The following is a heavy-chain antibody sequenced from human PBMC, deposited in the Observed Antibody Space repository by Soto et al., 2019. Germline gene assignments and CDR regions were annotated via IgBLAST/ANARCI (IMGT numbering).Heavy chain of an antibody. CDR3: ARSLLQGHF. CDR2: INPNGGST. V-gene: IGHV1-46*01. CDR1: GYTFIHYY. Sequence: QVQLVQSGAEVKKPGASVKVSCKASGYTFIHYYIHGVRQAPGQGLEWMAMINPNGGSTNYAQKFQVRVTVTSDTSTSTVPRELNSLGFDDTAVYFGARSLLQGHFWGQGTLVTVSS. J-gene: IGHJ4*02.